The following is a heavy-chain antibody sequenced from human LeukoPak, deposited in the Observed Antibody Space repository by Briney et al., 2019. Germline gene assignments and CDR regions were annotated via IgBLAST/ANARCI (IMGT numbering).Heavy chain of an antibody. CDR3: ARVVAAAGNNWFGP. Sequence: SETLSLTCAVSGDSITSGGYSWSWIRQTPGKGLEWIAYIHDSVSTYNNPSLKSRLSISIDTSKNQFSLKLNSVTAADTAVYYCARVVAAAGNNWFGPWGQGTLVTVSS. D-gene: IGHD6-25*01. CDR2: IHDSVST. J-gene: IGHJ5*02. V-gene: IGHV4-30-4*07. CDR1: GDSITSGGYS.